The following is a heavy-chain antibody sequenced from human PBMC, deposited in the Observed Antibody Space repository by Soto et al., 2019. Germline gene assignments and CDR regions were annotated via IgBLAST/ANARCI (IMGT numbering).Heavy chain of an antibody. CDR3: ERGDYYDTSGPFSDAFDI. J-gene: IGHJ3*02. D-gene: IGHD3-22*01. CDR2: IKPDGSQK. V-gene: IGHV3-7*04. Sequence: PGGSLRLSCAASGFTFSNYWMSWVRQAPGKGLEWVANIKPDGSQKGNVDTGKGRFTISRDNAKKSLYLQMNSLRAEDTAVYYSERGDYYDTSGPFSDAFDIWARGTMVTIS. CDR1: GFTFSNYW.